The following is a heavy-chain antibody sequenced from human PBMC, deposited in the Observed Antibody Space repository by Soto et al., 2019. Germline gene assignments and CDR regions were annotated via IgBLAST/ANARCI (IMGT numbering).Heavy chain of an antibody. CDR1: GFPFSHYW. CDR3: TSDTFGLRDT. J-gene: IGHJ5*02. D-gene: IGHD3-16*01. CDR2: INPAGTIT. Sequence: MQMVESGGGSVQPGGSLRLSCAASGFPFSHYWMHWVRQTPGKGLVWDSRINPAGTITNYADSVEGRFTISRDNADSALFLQMNSLSAEDTAIYYCTSDTFGLRDTWGQGTLVTVFS. V-gene: IGHV3-74*01.